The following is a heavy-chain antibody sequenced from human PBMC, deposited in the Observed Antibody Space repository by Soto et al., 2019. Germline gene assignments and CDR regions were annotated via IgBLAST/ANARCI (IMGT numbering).Heavy chain of an antibody. V-gene: IGHV1-69*06. CDR3: ARDLEPESVVLYGPYYSSYGMDF. Sequence: SVKVSCKASGGTFSSYAISWVRQAPGQGLEWMGGIIPIFGTANYAQKFQGRVTITADKSTSTAYMELSSLRSEDTALYYCARDLEPESVVLYGPYYSSYGMDFWGQGTTVPV. CDR2: IIPIFGTA. D-gene: IGHD2-2*02. J-gene: IGHJ6*02. CDR1: GGTFSSYA.